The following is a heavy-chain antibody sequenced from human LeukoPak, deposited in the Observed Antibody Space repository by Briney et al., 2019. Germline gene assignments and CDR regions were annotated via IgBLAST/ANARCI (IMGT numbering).Heavy chain of an antibody. D-gene: IGHD1-26*01. V-gene: IGHV5-51*01. J-gene: IGHJ6*02. CDR2: IYPGDSDT. CDR3: AREAEVGATSYYYGMDV. Sequence: GESLQISCQGSGYSFTSYWIGWVRQVPGKGLEWMGIIYPGDSDTRYSPSFQGQVTISADKSISTAYLQWSSLKASDTAMYYCAREAEVGATSYYYGMDVWGQGTTVTVSS. CDR1: GYSFTSYW.